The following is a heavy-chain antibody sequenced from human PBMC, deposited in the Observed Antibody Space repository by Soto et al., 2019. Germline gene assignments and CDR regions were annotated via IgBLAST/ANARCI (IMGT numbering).Heavy chain of an antibody. D-gene: IGHD6-19*01. CDR2: IWYDGSNK. CDR3: ARDPGSSGWYVGWFDP. V-gene: IGHV3-33*01. J-gene: IGHJ5*02. Sequence: QVQLVESGGGVVQPGRSLRLSCAASGFTFSSCGMHWVRQAPGKGLEWVAVIWYDGSNKYYADSVKGRFTISRDNSKNTLYLQMNSLRAEDTAVYYCARDPGSSGWYVGWFDPWGQGTLVTVSS. CDR1: GFTFSSCG.